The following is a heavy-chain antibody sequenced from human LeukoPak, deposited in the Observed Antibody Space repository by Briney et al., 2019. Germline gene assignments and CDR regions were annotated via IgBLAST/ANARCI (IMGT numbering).Heavy chain of an antibody. J-gene: IGHJ4*02. CDR2: ISSSGTGI. CDR1: GFTFNRYS. D-gene: IGHD1-26*01. CDR3: AASYSETQLYYFDY. V-gene: IGHV3-48*01. Sequence: GGSRRLSFAASGFTFNRYSRNGFRQAPGKGLDWFAYISSSGTGIYYADSVKGRFAISRDNAKNSVYLQMNSLRGEDTAVYHCAASYSETQLYYFDYWGQGNLVTVSS.